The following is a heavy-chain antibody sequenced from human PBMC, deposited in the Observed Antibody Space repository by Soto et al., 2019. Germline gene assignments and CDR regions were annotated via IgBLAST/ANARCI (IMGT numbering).Heavy chain of an antibody. D-gene: IGHD1-7*01. J-gene: IGHJ6*02. CDR1: GGTFSSYA. V-gene: IGHV1-69*01. CDR2: IIPIFGTA. Sequence: QVQLVQSAAEVKKPGSSVKVSCKASGGTFSSYAISWVRQAPGQGLEWMGGIIPIFGTANYAQKFQGRVTITADQPTNTADMELSSLGSEDTAVYYCASGELRPKSYYYDMDVWGQGTTVTFSS. CDR3: ASGELRPKSYYYDMDV.